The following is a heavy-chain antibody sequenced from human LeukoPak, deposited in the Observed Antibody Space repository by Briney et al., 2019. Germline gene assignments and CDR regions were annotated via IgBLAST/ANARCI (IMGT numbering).Heavy chain of an antibody. V-gene: IGHV4-4*07. J-gene: IGHJ4*02. CDR1: SDSIRSHY. D-gene: IGHD5-18*01. Sequence: SETLSLTCSVSSDSIRSHYWSWIRRPPGKGLEWIGRVFASGLTSYNPALKSRVSMSIDTSKNRFSLKMNSVTAADTAVYYCARGGGYTYVFDYWGQGTQVTVSS. CDR2: VFASGLT. CDR3: ARGGGYTYVFDY.